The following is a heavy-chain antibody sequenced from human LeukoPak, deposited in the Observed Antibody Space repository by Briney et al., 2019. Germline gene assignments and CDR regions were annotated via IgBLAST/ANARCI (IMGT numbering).Heavy chain of an antibody. J-gene: IGHJ5*02. CDR1: GFTFNSYW. Sequence: GGSLRLSCAASGFTFNSYWMSWVRQAPGKGLEWVANIKKDGSEKNYVDSVKGRFTISRDNAKNSLYLHMDSLRAEDTAVYYCARFISLGAWGQGTLVTVSS. V-gene: IGHV3-7*01. CDR2: IKKDGSEK. D-gene: IGHD3-16*01. CDR3: ARFISLGA.